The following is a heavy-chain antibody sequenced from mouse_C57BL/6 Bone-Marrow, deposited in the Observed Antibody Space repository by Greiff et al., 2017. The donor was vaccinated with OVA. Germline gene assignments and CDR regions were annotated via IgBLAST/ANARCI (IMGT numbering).Heavy chain of an antibody. J-gene: IGHJ4*01. CDR1: GYSFTDYN. CDR3: ASHPFPSYYAMDY. V-gene: IGHV1-39*01. Sequence: EVQLQQSGPELVKPGASVKISCKASGYSFTDYNMNWVKQSNGKSLEWIGVINPNYGTTSYNQKFKGKATLTVDQSSSTAYMQLNSLTYEDSAVYCCASHPFPSYYAMDYWGQGTSVTVSS. CDR2: INPNYGTT.